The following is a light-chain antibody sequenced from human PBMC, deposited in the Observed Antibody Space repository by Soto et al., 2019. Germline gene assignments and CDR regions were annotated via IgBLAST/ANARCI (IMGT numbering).Light chain of an antibody. CDR2: GAS. Sequence: EIVLTQSPGTLSLSPGEGATLSCRASQSVSSNHLAWYQQKPGQAPRLLIFGASSRASDIPDRFSGSGSGTDFTLTISRLEPDDFGSYYCQQYNSFAPYSFGQGTKLEI. CDR1: QSVSSNH. CDR3: QQYNSFAPYS. V-gene: IGKV3-20*01. J-gene: IGKJ2*03.